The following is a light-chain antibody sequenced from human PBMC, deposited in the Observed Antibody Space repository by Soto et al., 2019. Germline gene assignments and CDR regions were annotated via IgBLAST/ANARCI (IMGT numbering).Light chain of an antibody. CDR3: SSYTSSSTPVI. V-gene: IGLV2-14*01. CDR1: SSDVGGYNY. J-gene: IGLJ2*01. CDR2: DVT. Sequence: QSALTQPASVSGSPGQSITISCTGSSSDVGGYNYVSWYQQHPGQAPKLIIYDVTNRPSGVSNRFSGSKSGNTASLTISGLQAEDEADYYCSSYTSSSTPVIFGGGTKVTVL.